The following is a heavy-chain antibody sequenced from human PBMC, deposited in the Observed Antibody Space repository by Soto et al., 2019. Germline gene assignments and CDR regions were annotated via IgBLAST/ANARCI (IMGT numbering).Heavy chain of an antibody. D-gene: IGHD3-3*01. CDR1: GGSISSGDYY. CDR2: IYYSGST. J-gene: IGHJ3*02. Sequence: SETLSLTCTVSGGSISSGDYYWSWIRQPPGKGLEWIGYIYYSGSTYYNPSLKSRVTISVDTSKNQFSLKLSSVTAADTAVYYCARGGADFWSGYYHAFDIWGQGTMVTVS. CDR3: ARGGADFWSGYYHAFDI. V-gene: IGHV4-30-4*01.